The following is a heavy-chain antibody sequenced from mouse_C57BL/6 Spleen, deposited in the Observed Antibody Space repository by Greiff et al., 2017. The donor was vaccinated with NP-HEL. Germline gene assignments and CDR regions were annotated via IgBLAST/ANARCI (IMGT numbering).Heavy chain of an antibody. V-gene: IGHV1-53*01. CDR3: ASYDCYPHYCDD. J-gene: IGHJ2*01. CDR1: GYTFTSYW. Sequence: VQLQQPGTELVKPGASVPLSCKASGYTFTSYWMHWVKHRPVQGLEWIGTINPSTGGTTYNEKFKSKATLTVDKSSSTAYMQLSSLTSEDSAVYYSASYDCYPHYCDDWGQGTTLTVSS. CDR2: INPSTGGT. D-gene: IGHD2-3*01.